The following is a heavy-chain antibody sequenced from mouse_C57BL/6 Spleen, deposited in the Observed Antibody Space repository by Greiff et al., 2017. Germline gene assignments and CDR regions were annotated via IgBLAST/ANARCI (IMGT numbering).Heavy chain of an antibody. CDR2: IWRGGST. CDR1: GFSLTSYG. V-gene: IGHV2-5*01. D-gene: IGHD2-10*02. Sequence: VKLQESGPGLVQPSQSLSITCTVSGFSLTSYGVHWVRQSPGKGLEWLGVIWRGGSTDYNAAFMSRLSITKDNSKSQVFFKMNSLQADDTAIYYCAKKGEYDYYAMDYWGQGTSVTVSS. CDR3: AKKGEYDYYAMDY. J-gene: IGHJ4*01.